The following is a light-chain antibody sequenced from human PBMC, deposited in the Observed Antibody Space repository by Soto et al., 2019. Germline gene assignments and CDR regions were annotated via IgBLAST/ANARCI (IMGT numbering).Light chain of an antibody. CDR1: SSNIGTNY. CDR3: AAWDDSLSGPL. Sequence: QSVLTQSPSASGTPRQRVIISCSGTSSNIGTNYVYWYQQLPGTAPKVLIYSNDKRPSGVPNRFSGSKSGTSASLAISGLRSEDEADYYCAAWDDSLSGPLFGGGTQLTVL. CDR2: SND. J-gene: IGLJ2*01. V-gene: IGLV1-47*01.